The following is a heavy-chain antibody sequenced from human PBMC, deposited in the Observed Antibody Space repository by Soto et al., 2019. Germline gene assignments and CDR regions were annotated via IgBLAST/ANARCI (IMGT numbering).Heavy chain of an antibody. CDR1: GFTFSAYG. D-gene: IGHD2-15*01. CDR2: TSSTGSTI. CDR3: ARAGRVPYCSGGDCHFSD. Sequence: PGGSLRLSCAASGFTFSAYGMHWVRQAPGKGLEWISYTSSTGSTIYYADSVKGRFTVSRDNAKNSVYVQMNSLRAEDTATYFCARAGRVPYCSGGDCHFSDWGQGTPVTVSS. V-gene: IGHV3-48*01. J-gene: IGHJ4*02.